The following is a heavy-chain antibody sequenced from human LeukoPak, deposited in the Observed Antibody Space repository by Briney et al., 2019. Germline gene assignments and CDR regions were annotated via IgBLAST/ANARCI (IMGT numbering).Heavy chain of an antibody. CDR2: INPSGGNT. V-gene: IGHV1-46*01. CDR1: GYTFTSYY. CDR3: ARELLRGYGDYVGYYSYMDV. J-gene: IGHJ6*03. Sequence: ASVKVSCKASGYTFTSYYIHWVRQTPGHGLEWMGIINPSGGNTNYAQKLQGRVTMTTDTSTSTAYMELRSLRSDDTAVYYCARELLRGYGDYVGYYSYMDVWGKGTTVTGSS. D-gene: IGHD4-17*01.